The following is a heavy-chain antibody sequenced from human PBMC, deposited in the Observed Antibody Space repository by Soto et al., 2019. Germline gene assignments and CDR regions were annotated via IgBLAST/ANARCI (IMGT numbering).Heavy chain of an antibody. CDR3: ARGGLIYDAFDI. D-gene: IGHD3-16*02. Sequence: SETLSLTCAVYGGSFSGYSWNWIRQPPGKGLEWIGEIHHSGSTNYNPSLKSRVTISVDTSKNQFSLKLSSVTAADTAVYYCARGGLIYDAFDIWGQGTMVTVSS. J-gene: IGHJ3*02. CDR2: IHHSGST. V-gene: IGHV4-34*01. CDR1: GGSFSGYS.